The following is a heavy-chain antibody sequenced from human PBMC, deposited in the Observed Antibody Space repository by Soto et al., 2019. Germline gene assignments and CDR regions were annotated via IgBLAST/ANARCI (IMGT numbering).Heavy chain of an antibody. CDR1: GFTFSGSA. J-gene: IGHJ6*02. Sequence: GGSLRLTCAASGFTFSGSAMHWVPQASGKGLEWVGRIRSKANSYATAYAASVKGRFTISRDDSKNTAYLQMNSLKTEDTAVYYCTSPYSSSWYIRMDVWGQGTTVTVSS. CDR3: TSPYSSSWYIRMDV. V-gene: IGHV3-73*01. D-gene: IGHD6-13*01. CDR2: IRSKANSYAT.